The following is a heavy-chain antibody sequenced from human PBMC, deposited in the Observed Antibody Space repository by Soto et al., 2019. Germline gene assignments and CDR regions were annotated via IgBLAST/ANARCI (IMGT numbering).Heavy chain of an antibody. CDR2: MNPNSGNT. D-gene: IGHD3-9*01. Sequence: QVQLVQSGAEVKKPGASVKVSCKASGYTFTSYDINWVRQATGQGLEWMGWMNPNSGNTGYAQKFQGRVTMTRNTSISTPYMELSSLRSEDTAVYYCARHVLRYFDWLSAYYYYGMDVWGQGTTVTVSS. V-gene: IGHV1-8*01. CDR3: ARHVLRYFDWLSAYYYYGMDV. J-gene: IGHJ6*02. CDR1: GYTFTSYD.